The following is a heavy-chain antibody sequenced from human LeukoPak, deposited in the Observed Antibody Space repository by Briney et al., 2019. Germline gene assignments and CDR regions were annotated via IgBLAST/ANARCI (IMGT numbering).Heavy chain of an antibody. CDR3: ARHGDILTGVPNKMFDP. CDR2: IYYSGST. D-gene: IGHD3-9*01. J-gene: IGHJ5*02. CDR1: GGSISSYY. V-gene: IGHV4-59*08. Sequence: SETLSLTCTVSGGSISSYYWSWIRQPPGKGLGWIGYIYYSGSTNYNPSLKSRVTISVDTSKNQFSLKLSSVTAADTAVYYCARHGDILTGVPNKMFDPWGQGTLVTVSS.